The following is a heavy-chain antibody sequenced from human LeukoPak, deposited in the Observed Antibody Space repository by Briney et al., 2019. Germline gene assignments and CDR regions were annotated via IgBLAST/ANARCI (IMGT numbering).Heavy chain of an antibody. CDR3: VASGPPAPANGFDP. V-gene: IGHV4-59*03. Sequence: KPSETLSLTCTVSGGSITSYYWSWIRQPPGKGLEWIGYIHHSGDTRYNPSLKSRVTMSIDTSKYQFSLKVNFVTAADTAVYYCVASGPPAPANGFDPWGQGTLVTVSS. CDR2: IHHSGDT. J-gene: IGHJ5*02. CDR1: GGSITSYY. D-gene: IGHD6-13*01.